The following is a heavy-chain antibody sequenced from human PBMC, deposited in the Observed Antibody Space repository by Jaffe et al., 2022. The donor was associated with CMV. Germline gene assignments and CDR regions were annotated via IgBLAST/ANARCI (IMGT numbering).Heavy chain of an antibody. J-gene: IGHJ4*02. V-gene: IGHV4-34*01. CDR3: AIRGELLPWEFDY. Sequence: QVQLQQWGAGLLKPSETLSLTCAVYGGSFSGYYWSWIRQPPGKGLEWIGEINHSGSTNYNPSLKSRVTISVDTSKNQFSLKLSSVTAADTAVYYCAIRGELLPWEFDYWGQGTLVTVSS. D-gene: IGHD1-26*01. CDR1: GGSFSGYY. CDR2: INHSGST.